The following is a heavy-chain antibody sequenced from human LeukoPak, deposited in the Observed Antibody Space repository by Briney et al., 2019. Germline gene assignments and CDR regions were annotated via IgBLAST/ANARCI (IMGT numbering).Heavy chain of an antibody. CDR1: GFTFSSYA. D-gene: IGHD4-17*01. CDR2: ISGSGGST. Sequence: PGGSLRLSCAASGFTFSSYAMSWVRQAPGKGLEWVSAISGSGGSTYYADSVKGRFTISRDNSKNTLYLQMNSLRAEDTAVYYCARVRVDYGDYHWYFDLWGRGTLVTVSS. J-gene: IGHJ2*01. CDR3: ARVRVDYGDYHWYFDL. V-gene: IGHV3-23*01.